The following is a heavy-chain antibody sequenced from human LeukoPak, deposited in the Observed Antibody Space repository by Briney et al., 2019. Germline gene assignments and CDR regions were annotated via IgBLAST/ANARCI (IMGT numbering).Heavy chain of an antibody. CDR1: GGSISSSSYY. CDR3: ASGYSSSGNDY. V-gene: IGHV4-39*01. CDR2: IYYSGST. Sequence: SETLSLICTVSGGSISSSSYYWGWIRQPPGKGLEWIGSIYYSGSTYYNPSLKSRVTISVDTSKNQFSLKLSSVTAADTAVYYCASGYSSSGNDYWGQGTLVTVSS. J-gene: IGHJ4*02. D-gene: IGHD6-6*01.